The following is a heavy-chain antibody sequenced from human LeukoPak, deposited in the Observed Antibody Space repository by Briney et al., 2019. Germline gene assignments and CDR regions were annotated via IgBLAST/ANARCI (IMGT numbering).Heavy chain of an antibody. V-gene: IGHV3-49*04. J-gene: IGHJ5*02. D-gene: IGHD2-2*01. CDR2: IRSKAYGGTT. CDR3: TRVVGHYCSSTSCYEFWWFDP. Sequence: GGSLRLSCTASGFTFGDYAMSWVRQAPGKGLEWVGFIRSKAYGGTTEYAASVKGRFTISRDDSKSIAYLQMNSLKTEDTAVYYCTRVVGHYCSSTSCYEFWWFDPWGQGTLVTVSS. CDR1: GFTFGDYA.